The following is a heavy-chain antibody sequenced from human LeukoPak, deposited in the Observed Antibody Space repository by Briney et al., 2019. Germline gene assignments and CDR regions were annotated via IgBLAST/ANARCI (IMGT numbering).Heavy chain of an antibody. D-gene: IGHD3-3*01. Sequence: SETLSLTCTVSVGSISGYYWSWIRQTPGKGLEWIAYIYYSGSTNYNPSLKSRVTISVDMSKSQFSLKLTSVTAADTAVYYCARRGVAIDYWGQGTLVTVSS. J-gene: IGHJ4*02. V-gene: IGHV4-59*08. CDR3: ARRGVAIDY. CDR1: VGSISGYY. CDR2: IYYSGST.